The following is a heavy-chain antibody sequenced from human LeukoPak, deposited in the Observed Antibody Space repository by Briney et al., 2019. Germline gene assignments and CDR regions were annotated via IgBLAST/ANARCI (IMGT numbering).Heavy chain of an antibody. CDR3: ATADWESFYFDS. V-gene: IGHV4-31*03. CDR1: GGSVSRGGYY. CDR2: TSYSEGT. Sequence: SETLSLTCTVSGGSVSRGGYYWNWIRQHPGKGLEWIGFTSYSEGTYYNPSFMSRITKSVDRSQNQFSLKMRDVTAADTAVYFCATADWESFYFDSWGQGALVAVSS. D-gene: IGHD1-26*01. J-gene: IGHJ4*02.